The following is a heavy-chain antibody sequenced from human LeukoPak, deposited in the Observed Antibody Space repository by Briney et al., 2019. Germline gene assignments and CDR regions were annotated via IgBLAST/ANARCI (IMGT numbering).Heavy chain of an antibody. V-gene: IGHV3-11*01. CDR2: ISVSGTTM. J-gene: IGHJ4*02. CDR1: GFTFTDYY. CDR3: ARERYSSGWYDY. Sequence: PGGSLRLSCATSGFTFTDYYMSWIRQAPGKGLEWVSYISVSGTTMYYADSVKGRFTISRDNSKNTLYLQMNSLRAEDTAVYYCARERYSSGWYDYWGQGTLVTVSS. D-gene: IGHD6-19*01.